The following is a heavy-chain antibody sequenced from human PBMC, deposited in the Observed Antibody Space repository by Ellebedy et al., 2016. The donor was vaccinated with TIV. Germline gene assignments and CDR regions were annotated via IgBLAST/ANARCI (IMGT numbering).Heavy chain of an antibody. CDR1: GGSISSYYW. CDR3: AHRPFGSSWYFDY. Sequence: TLSLTXTVSGGSISSYYWSWIRQPPGKALEWLALIYWNDDKRYSPSLKSRLTITKDTSKNQVVLTMTNMDPVDTATYYCAHRPFGSSWYFDYWGQGTLVTVSS. D-gene: IGHD2-2*01. CDR2: IYWNDDK. V-gene: IGHV2-5*01. J-gene: IGHJ4*02.